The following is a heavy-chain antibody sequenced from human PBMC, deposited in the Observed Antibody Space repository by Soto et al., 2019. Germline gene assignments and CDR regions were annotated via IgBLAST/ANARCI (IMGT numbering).Heavy chain of an antibody. Sequence: SLTCTVSGGSISSSSYYWGWIRQPPGKGLEWIGSIYYSGSTYYNPSLKSRVTISVDTSKNQFSLKLSSVTAADTAVYYCARLTYPNWFDPWGQGTLVTVSS. V-gene: IGHV4-39*01. D-gene: IGHD2-2*01. CDR3: ARLTYPNWFDP. CDR1: GGSISSSSYY. J-gene: IGHJ5*02. CDR2: IYYSGST.